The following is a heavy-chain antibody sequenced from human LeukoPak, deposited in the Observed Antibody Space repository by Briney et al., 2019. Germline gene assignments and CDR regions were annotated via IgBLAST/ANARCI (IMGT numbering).Heavy chain of an antibody. J-gene: IGHJ4*02. CDR2: IYYCGST. D-gene: IGHD3-10*01. CDR1: GGSISSSSYY. V-gene: IGHV4-39*07. CDR3: GNGLWFGELTY. Sequence: PSETLSLTCTVCGGSISSSSYYWVWMRQPPGKGLVWIGSIYYCGSTYYHPSLKGPVNISVGTSKNQVSPELGSVTAADTALYYCGNGLWFGELTYWGQGTLVGLSS.